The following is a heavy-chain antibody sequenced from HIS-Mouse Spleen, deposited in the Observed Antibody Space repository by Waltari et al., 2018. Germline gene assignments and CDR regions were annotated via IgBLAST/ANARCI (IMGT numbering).Heavy chain of an antibody. CDR1: GGSISSSSYY. CDR3: AREIPYSSSWYDWYFDL. CDR2: IYYSGST. J-gene: IGHJ2*01. Sequence: QLQLQESGPGLVKPSEPLSLTCTVPGGSISSSSYYWGRLRQPPGKGLEWIGSIYYSGSTYYNPSLKSRVTISVDTSKNQFSLKLSSVTAADTAVYYCAREIPYSSSWYDWYFDLWGRGTLVTVSS. D-gene: IGHD6-13*01. V-gene: IGHV4-39*07.